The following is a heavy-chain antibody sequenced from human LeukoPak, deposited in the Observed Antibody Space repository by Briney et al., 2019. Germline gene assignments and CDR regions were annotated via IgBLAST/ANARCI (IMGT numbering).Heavy chain of an antibody. J-gene: IGHJ1*01. Sequence: ASVKVSCKASGYTFTSYGISWLRQAPGQGLEWMGWISAYNGNTNYAQKLQGRVTMTTDTSTSTAYMELRSLRSDDTAVYYCARDPPPRWGNDFWSGYLSKIYFHHLGQGTLVTVSS. V-gene: IGHV1-18*01. CDR1: GYTFTSYG. D-gene: IGHD3-3*01. CDR3: ARDPPPRWGNDFWSGYLSKIYFHH. CDR2: ISAYNGNT.